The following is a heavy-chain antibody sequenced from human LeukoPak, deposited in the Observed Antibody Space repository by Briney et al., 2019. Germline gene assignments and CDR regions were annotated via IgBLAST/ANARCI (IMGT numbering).Heavy chain of an antibody. J-gene: IGHJ3*02. V-gene: IGHV4-34*01. Sequence: PSETLSLTCAVYGGSFSGYYWSWIRQPPGKGLEWIGEINRSGSTNYNPSLKSRVTISVDTSKNQFSLRLSSVTAADTAVYYCARTRPGNVVVGDAFDIWGQGTMVTVSS. D-gene: IGHD3-22*01. CDR2: INRSGST. CDR1: GGSFSGYY. CDR3: ARTRPGNVVVGDAFDI.